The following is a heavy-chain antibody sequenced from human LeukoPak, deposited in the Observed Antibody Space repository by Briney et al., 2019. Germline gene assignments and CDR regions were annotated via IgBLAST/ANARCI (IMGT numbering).Heavy chain of an antibody. CDR3: AKRGGGGAFDI. J-gene: IGHJ3*02. Sequence: GGSLRLSCAASGFTFNNYAMSWVRQAPGKGLEWVSGISVNGDSTYLADSVKGRFTISRDNSKNTLYLQMNSLRAEDTAIYYCAKRGGGGAFDIWGQGTMVSVSS. V-gene: IGHV3-23*01. D-gene: IGHD2-15*01. CDR2: ISVNGDST. CDR1: GFTFNNYA.